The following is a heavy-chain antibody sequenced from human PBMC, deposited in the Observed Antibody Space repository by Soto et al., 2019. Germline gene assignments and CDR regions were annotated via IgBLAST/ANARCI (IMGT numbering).Heavy chain of an antibody. CDR3: TTEAPTVTTGIY. CDR2: IKSKTDGGTT. J-gene: IGHJ4*02. D-gene: IGHD4-17*01. V-gene: IGHV3-15*07. CDR1: GFTFSNAW. Sequence: PGXSLRLSCVASGFTFSNAWINWVHQAPGKGLEWVGRIKSKTDGGTTDYAAPVKGRFTISRDDSKNTLYLQMNRMKTEDTAVYYCTTEAPTVTTGIYWGQGTLVTVSS.